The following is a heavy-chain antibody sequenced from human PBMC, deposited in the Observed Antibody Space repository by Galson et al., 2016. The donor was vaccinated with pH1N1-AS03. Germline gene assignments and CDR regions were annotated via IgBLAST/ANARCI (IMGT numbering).Heavy chain of an antibody. J-gene: IGHJ4*02. Sequence: SVKVSCKVSGLSLSELSMHWVRQAPGKGLEWMGCFDREDGEAIYAQKFQGRLTVTEDRSTDKAYMELSSLRPEDTATYDCGTDYDYCGQGTLVTVSS. V-gene: IGHV1-24*01. CDR2: FDREDGEA. CDR1: GLSLSELS. CDR3: GTDYDY.